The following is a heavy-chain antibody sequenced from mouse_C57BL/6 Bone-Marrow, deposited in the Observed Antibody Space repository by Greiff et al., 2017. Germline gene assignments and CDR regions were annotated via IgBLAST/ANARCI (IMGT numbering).Heavy chain of an antibody. CDR3: ARFITTLVAYWYFDV. D-gene: IGHD1-1*01. Sequence: VKLQESGAELMKPGASVKLSCKATGYTFTGYWIEWVKQRPGHGLEWIGEILPGSGSTNYNEKFKGKATFTAATSSNTAYMQLSSLPTEDSSIYYCARFITTLVAYWYFDVWGTGTTVTVSS. V-gene: IGHV1-9*01. CDR2: ILPGSGST. J-gene: IGHJ1*03. CDR1: GYTFTGYW.